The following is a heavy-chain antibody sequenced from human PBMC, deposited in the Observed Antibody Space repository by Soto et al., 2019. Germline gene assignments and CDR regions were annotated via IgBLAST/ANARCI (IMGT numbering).Heavy chain of an antibody. J-gene: IGHJ6*02. V-gene: IGHV4-59*01. D-gene: IGHD6-13*01. CDR3: ARDLGIAAADSDYYYYGMDV. CDR1: GGSISSYY. CDR2: IYYSGST. Sequence: QVQLQESGPGLVKPSETLSLTCTVSGGSISSYYWSWNRQPPGKGLEWIGYIYYSGSTNYNPSLKSRVTISVDTSKNQFSLKLSSVTAADTAVYYCARDLGIAAADSDYYYYGMDVWGQGTTVTVSS.